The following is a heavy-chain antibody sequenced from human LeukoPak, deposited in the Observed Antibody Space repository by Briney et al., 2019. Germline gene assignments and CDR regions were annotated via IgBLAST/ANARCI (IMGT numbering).Heavy chain of an antibody. CDR2: IRSNSDGGTI. CDR1: GFTFSNAW. J-gene: IGHJ5*02. CDR3: ATDFYDST. D-gene: IGHD3-22*01. V-gene: IGHV3-15*07. Sequence: GSLRLSCATSGFTFSNAWVNWVRQAPGKGLEWVGRIRSNSDGGTIDYAAPVKGRFTLSRDDSKTTLYLQMNSLQTEDTAVYYCATDFYDSTWGQGTLVTVSS.